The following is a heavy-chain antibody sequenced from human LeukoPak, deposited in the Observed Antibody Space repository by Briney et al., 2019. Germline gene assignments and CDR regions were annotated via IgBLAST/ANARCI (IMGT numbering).Heavy chain of an antibody. CDR1: GFTFGDYA. CDR3: ASKYYDSTGYTHIGDY. Sequence: GGSLRLSCTASGFTFGDYAMSWVRQAPGKGLEWVGFIRSKAHGGTTEDAASVKGRFTISRDDSKSIAYLQMNSLKTEDTAVYYCASKYYDSTGYTHIGDYWGQGTLVTVSS. D-gene: IGHD3-22*01. V-gene: IGHV3-49*04. CDR2: IRSKAHGGTT. J-gene: IGHJ4*02.